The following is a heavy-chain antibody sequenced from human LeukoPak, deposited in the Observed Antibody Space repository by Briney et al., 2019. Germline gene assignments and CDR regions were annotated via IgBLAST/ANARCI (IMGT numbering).Heavy chain of an antibody. CDR2: INHSGST. D-gene: IGHD3-9*01. J-gene: IGHJ6*03. Sequence: PGGSLRLSCAASGFTFSSYAMSWIRQPPGKGLEWIGEINHSGSTNYNPSLKSRVTISVDTSKNQFSLKLSSVTAADTAVYYCARRRLRYFDWLEGDYYYYYMDVWAKGPRSPSP. V-gene: IGHV4-34*01. CDR3: ARRRLRYFDWLEGDYYYYYMDV. CDR1: GFTFSSYA.